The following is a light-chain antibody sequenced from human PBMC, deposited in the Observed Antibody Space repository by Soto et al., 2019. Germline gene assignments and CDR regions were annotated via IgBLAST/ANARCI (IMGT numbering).Light chain of an antibody. CDR2: DDS. V-gene: IGLV3-21*02. Sequence: SYELTQPPSVSLAPGQTARITCGGRNIGVKSVHWYQQKPGQAPVLIVFDDSDRPSGIPGRFSGSNSGDTATLTISRVEAGDEADYYCQLWDTDSDHQVFGGGTKRTVL. J-gene: IGLJ3*02. CDR3: QLWDTDSDHQV. CDR1: NIGVKS.